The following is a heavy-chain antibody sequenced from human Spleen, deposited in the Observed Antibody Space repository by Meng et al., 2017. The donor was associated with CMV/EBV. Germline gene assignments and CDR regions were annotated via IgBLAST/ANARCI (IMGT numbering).Heavy chain of an antibody. J-gene: IGHJ4*02. CDR1: YPFTAYY. D-gene: IGHD2-21*01. V-gene: IGHV1-2*02. CDR3: ARRVFRECNTTDCSEGRFDN. Sequence: YPFTAYYLFWLRQAPGQGLEWMGWINPYSGATNHAQKFQGRVTMTRDTSINTAYMELSRLMSDDTAIYYCARRVFRECNTTDCSEGRFDNWGQGTLVTVS. CDR2: INPYSGAT.